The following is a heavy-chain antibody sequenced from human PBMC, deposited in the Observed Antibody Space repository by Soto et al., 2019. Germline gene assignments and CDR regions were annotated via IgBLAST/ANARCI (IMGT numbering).Heavy chain of an antibody. V-gene: IGHV3-33*01. D-gene: IGHD5-12*01. Sequence: PGGSLRLSCAASGFTFSSYGMHWVRQAPGKGLEWVAVIWYDGSNKYYADSVKGRFTISRDNSKNTLYLQMNSLRAEDTAVYYCARAHERREGYNYGYFDSGGQEPLVTAPS. CDR2: IWYDGSNK. CDR3: ARAHERREGYNYGYFDS. CDR1: GFTFSSYG. J-gene: IGHJ4*02.